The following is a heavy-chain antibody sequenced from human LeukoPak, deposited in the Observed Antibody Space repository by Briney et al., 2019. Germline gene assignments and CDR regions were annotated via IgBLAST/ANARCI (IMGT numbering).Heavy chain of an antibody. Sequence: GGSLRLSCAASGFTFSSYSMNWVRQAPGKGLEWVSSISSSSSYIYYADSVKGRSTISRDNAKNSLYLQMNSLRAEDTAVYYCARDNVLRYFDWLLSDAFDIWGQGTMVTVSS. CDR1: GFTFSSYS. D-gene: IGHD3-9*01. J-gene: IGHJ3*02. CDR2: ISSSSSYI. V-gene: IGHV3-21*01. CDR3: ARDNVLRYFDWLLSDAFDI.